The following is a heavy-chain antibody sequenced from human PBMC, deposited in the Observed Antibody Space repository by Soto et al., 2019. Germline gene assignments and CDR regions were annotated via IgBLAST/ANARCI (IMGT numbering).Heavy chain of an antibody. CDR1: GYTFTAYA. J-gene: IGHJ4*02. Sequence: QVQLAQSGAEERKPGASVKVSCEATGYTFTAYAMHWVRQAPGQSLEWMGWINPANGNTKYSHKFQGRLTITSDTSANTVYMELNSLTSEDTAMYYCTRSAITPYGGVNGSFDYWGQGNLVTVSS. CDR3: TRSAITPYGGVNGSFDY. D-gene: IGHD3-16*01. CDR2: INPANGNT. V-gene: IGHV1-3*05.